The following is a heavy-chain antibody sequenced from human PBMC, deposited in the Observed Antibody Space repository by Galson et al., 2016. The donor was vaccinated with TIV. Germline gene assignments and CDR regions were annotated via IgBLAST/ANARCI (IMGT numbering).Heavy chain of an antibody. J-gene: IGHJ6*03. CDR2: IYPADSGT. CDR3: ARHHDFWSGPSYFYMDV. D-gene: IGHD3-3*01. V-gene: IGHV5-51*01. CDR1: GSSFATFW. Sequence: QSGAEVKKPGESLKISCKASGSSFATFWVGWVRQMPGQGLEWMGVIYPADSGTRYSPSFQGQVTISADKSIRTAYLQWSSLKASDTAIYYCARHHDFWSGPSYFYMDVWGKGTTVSVSS.